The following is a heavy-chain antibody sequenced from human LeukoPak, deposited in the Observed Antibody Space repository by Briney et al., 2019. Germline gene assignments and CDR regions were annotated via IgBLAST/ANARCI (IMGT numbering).Heavy chain of an antibody. CDR3: ARVKEASAFDI. J-gene: IGHJ3*02. CDR1: GFTVSSNY. V-gene: IGHV3-53*01. Sequence: GGSLRLSCAASGFTVSSNYMSSVRPAPGKGLEWVSVIYSGGSTYYADSVKGRFTISRDNAKNSLYLQMNSLRAEDTAVYYCARVKEASAFDIWGQGTMVTVSS. CDR2: IYSGGST. D-gene: IGHD5-12*01.